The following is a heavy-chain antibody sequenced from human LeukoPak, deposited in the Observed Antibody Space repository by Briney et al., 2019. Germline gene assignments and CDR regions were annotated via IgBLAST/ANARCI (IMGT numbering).Heavy chain of an antibody. J-gene: IGHJ4*02. CDR1: GFTFSSYW. V-gene: IGHV3-74*01. Sequence: TGGSLRLSCAASGFTFSSYWMHWVRQAPGKGLVWVSRINSDGSSTSYADSVKGRFTISRDNAKNTLYLQMNSLRAEDTAVYYCARHDYGDYVDYWGQGTLVNVSS. CDR3: ARHDYGDYVDY. CDR2: INSDGSST. D-gene: IGHD4-17*01.